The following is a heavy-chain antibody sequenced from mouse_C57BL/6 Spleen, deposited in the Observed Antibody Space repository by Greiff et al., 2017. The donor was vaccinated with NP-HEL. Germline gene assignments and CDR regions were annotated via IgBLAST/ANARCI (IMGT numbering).Heavy chain of an antibody. J-gene: IGHJ2*01. CDR1: GYTFTSYW. CDR2: IDPSDSYT. V-gene: IGHV1-69*01. D-gene: IGHD1-1*01. CDR3: ARRGGSSPYFDY. Sequence: VQLQQPGAELVMPGASVKLSCKASGYTFTSYWMHWVKQRPGQGLEWIGEIDPSDSYTNYIQKFKGKSTLTVDKSSSTAYMQLSSLTSEDSAVYYCARRGGSSPYFDYWGQGTTLTVSS.